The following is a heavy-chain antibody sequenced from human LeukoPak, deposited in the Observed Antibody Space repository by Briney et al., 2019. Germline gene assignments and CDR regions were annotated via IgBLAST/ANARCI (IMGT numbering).Heavy chain of an antibody. J-gene: IGHJ1*01. CDR1: GYSFTSYW. D-gene: IGHD3-22*01. Sequence: GESLKISCKGSGYSFTSYWIGWVRQMPGKGLEWMGIIYPGDSDTRYSPSFQGQVTISADKSISTAYLQWSSLKASDTAMYYCARHAPYYYDSSGFQHWGQGTLVTVSS. V-gene: IGHV5-51*01. CDR2: IYPGDSDT. CDR3: ARHAPYYYDSSGFQH.